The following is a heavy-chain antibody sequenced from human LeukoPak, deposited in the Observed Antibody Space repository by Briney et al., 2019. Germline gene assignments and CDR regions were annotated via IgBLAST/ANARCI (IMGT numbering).Heavy chain of an antibody. CDR2: IIPIFGTA. V-gene: IGHV1-69*13. CDR1: GGTFSSYA. Sequence: SVKVSCKASGGTFSSYAISWVRQAPGQGLEWMGGIIPIFGTANYAQKFQGRVTITADESTSTAYMELSSLRSEDTAVYYCARLDYGDRTFDYWGQGTLVTVSS. CDR3: ARLDYGDRTFDY. D-gene: IGHD4-17*01. J-gene: IGHJ4*02.